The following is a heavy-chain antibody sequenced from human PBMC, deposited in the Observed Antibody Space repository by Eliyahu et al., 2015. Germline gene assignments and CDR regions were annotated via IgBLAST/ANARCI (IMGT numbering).Heavy chain of an antibody. D-gene: IGHD3-22*01. Sequence: EVQLLESGGGLVQPGGSLRLSXXASXFTFXRYAMXWVRQAPGQGLEWVSDIIPSGGKTYYADAVKGRFTISRDNSKNTLYLQMNNLRAEDTAVYYCAKDKHDSSGSCFDQWGQGTLVTVSS. CDR2: IIPSGGKT. J-gene: IGHJ4*02. CDR1: XFTFXRYA. CDR3: AKDKHDSSGSCFDQ. V-gene: IGHV3-23*01.